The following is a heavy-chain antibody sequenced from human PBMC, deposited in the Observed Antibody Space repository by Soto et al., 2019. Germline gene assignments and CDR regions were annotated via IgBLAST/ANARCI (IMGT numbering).Heavy chain of an antibody. CDR3: AREGDRPYYSYGMDV. J-gene: IGHJ6*02. D-gene: IGHD3-16*01. CDR1: GYSFTRYG. V-gene: IGHV1-18*01. Sequence: QVQLVQSGNEVKKPGASVNVSCKASGYSFTRYGISWVRQAPGQGREWMGWISGYNGKTKYAQKPTGRVSMTTDTSTRTAYMELRSLRSDDTAVYYCAREGDRPYYSYGMDVWGQGTTVTVSS. CDR2: ISGYNGKT.